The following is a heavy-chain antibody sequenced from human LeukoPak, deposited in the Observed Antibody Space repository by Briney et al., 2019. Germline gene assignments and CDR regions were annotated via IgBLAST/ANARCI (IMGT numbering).Heavy chain of an antibody. CDR2: IYSGGST. Sequence: GGSLRLSCAASGFTVSSNYMSWVRQAPGKGLEWVSVIYSGGSTYYADSVKGRFTISRDNSKNTLYLQMNSLRAEDTAVYYCAKDPRIRFLEWLSSSDFDYWGQGTLVTVSS. J-gene: IGHJ4*02. CDR3: AKDPRIRFLEWLSSSDFDY. CDR1: GFTVSSNY. V-gene: IGHV3-53*05. D-gene: IGHD3-3*01.